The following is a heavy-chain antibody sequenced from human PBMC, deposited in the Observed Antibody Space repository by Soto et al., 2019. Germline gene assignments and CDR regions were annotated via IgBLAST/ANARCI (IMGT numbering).Heavy chain of an antibody. J-gene: IGHJ3*02. CDR2: IYHSGST. D-gene: IGHD6-13*01. Sequence: SETLSLTCAVSGGSISSSNWWSWVRQPPGKGLEWIGEIYHSGSTNYNPSLKSRVTISVDKSKNQFSLKLSSVTAADTAVYYCARFSISWYDAFDIWGQGTMVTVSS. CDR3: ARFSISWYDAFDI. V-gene: IGHV4-4*02. CDR1: GGSISSSNW.